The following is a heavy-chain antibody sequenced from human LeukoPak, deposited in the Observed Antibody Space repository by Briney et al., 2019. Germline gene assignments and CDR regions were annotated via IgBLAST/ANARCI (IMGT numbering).Heavy chain of an antibody. CDR2: INTNTGNP. D-gene: IGHD3-3*01. Sequence: ASVKVSCKASGYTFTSYAMNCVRQAPGQGLEWMGWINTNTGNPTYAQGFTGRFVFSLDTSVSTAYLQISSLKAEDTAVYYCARVDNDFWSGYVPDYWGQGTLVTVSS. V-gene: IGHV7-4-1*02. CDR1: GYTFTSYA. CDR3: ARVDNDFWSGYVPDY. J-gene: IGHJ4*02.